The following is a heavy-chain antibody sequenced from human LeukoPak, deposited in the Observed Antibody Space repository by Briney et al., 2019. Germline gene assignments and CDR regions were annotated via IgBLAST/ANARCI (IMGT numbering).Heavy chain of an antibody. D-gene: IGHD1-26*01. V-gene: IGHV1-18*01. CDR1: GYIFTNYG. CDR2: ISAYNGNT. Sequence: ASVKVSCKASGYIFTNYGINWVRQAPGQGLEWMGRISAYNGNTKYTQKLQDRVTMTTDSSTSTAYMELKTLRSDDTAVYFCARAGYSRFVDDLDYWGQGTLVIVSS. J-gene: IGHJ4*02. CDR3: ARAGYSRFVDDLDY.